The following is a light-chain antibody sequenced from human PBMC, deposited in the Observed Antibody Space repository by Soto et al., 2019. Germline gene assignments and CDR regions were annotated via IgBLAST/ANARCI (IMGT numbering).Light chain of an antibody. Sequence: DIQLTQSPSTLSASVGDRVTITGRASQTINSWLAWYQQKPGKAPKVLIYKASSLESGVPSRFSGSGSGTEFTLTISSLQPDDFATYYCQQSNTYPITFGQGTRLEIK. CDR1: QTINSW. CDR3: QQSNTYPIT. V-gene: IGKV1-5*03. J-gene: IGKJ5*01. CDR2: KAS.